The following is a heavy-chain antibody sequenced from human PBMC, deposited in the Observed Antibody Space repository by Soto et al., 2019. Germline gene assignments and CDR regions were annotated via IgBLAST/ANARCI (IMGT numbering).Heavy chain of an antibody. CDR1: GGSISSYY. Sequence: SETLSLTCTVSGGSISSYYWSWIRQPPGKGLEWIGYIYYSGSTNYNPSLKSRVTISVDTSKNQFSLKLSSVTAADTAVYYCARLLYYYGSGSYTYYYYGMDVWGQGTTVT. D-gene: IGHD3-10*01. V-gene: IGHV4-59*08. CDR2: IYYSGST. CDR3: ARLLYYYGSGSYTYYYYGMDV. J-gene: IGHJ6*02.